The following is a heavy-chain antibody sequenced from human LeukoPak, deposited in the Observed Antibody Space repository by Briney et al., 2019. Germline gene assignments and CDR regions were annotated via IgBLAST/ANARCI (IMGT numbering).Heavy chain of an antibody. Sequence: SETLSLTCTVSGGSISSSTYYWVWIRQPPGKGLEWIATIYYSGSTYYNPSLKSRVMISVDTSNNQFSLTLSSVTAADTAMYYCARHSDYVGDSSQDTDAFDVWGRGTMVTVST. CDR2: IYYSGST. J-gene: IGHJ3*01. D-gene: IGHD4-23*01. V-gene: IGHV4-39*01. CDR1: GGSISSSTYY. CDR3: ARHSDYVGDSSQDTDAFDV.